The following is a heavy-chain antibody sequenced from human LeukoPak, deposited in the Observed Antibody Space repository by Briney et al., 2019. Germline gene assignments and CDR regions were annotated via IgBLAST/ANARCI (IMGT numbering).Heavy chain of an antibody. CDR1: GYTFTSYG. CDR3: ARDDELLRPEAFDI. Sequence: ASVKVSCTAPGYTFTSYGISWVRQAPGQGLEWMGWISAYNGNTNYAQKLQGRVTMTTDTSTSTAYMELRSLRSDDTAVYYCARDDELLRPEAFDIWGQGTMVTVSS. J-gene: IGHJ3*02. D-gene: IGHD1-26*01. CDR2: ISAYNGNT. V-gene: IGHV1-18*01.